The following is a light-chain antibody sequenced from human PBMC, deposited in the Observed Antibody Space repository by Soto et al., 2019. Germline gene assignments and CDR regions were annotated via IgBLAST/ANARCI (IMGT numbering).Light chain of an antibody. Sequence: EVVMTQSPATLSVSPGERATLSCRAGHSVSSNLAWYQQRPGQAPRLLIYGASTRPTGIPGRFSCSGSGTEFTLTISSLQSEDFAVYYCQQYNNWPRTFGQGTKVEI. CDR1: HSVSSN. CDR3: QQYNNWPRT. CDR2: GAS. J-gene: IGKJ1*01. V-gene: IGKV3-15*01.